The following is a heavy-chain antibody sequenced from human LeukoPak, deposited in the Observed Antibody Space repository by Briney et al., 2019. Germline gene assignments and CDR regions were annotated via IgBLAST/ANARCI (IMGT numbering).Heavy chain of an antibody. V-gene: IGHV1-46*01. Sequence: ASVKVSCKASGYTFTSYYMHWVRQAPGQGLEWMGIINSSGGSTSYAQKFQGRVTMTRDTSTSTVYMELNSLRSEDTAVYYCARDGPRIAALGEDFDYWGQGTLVTVSS. CDR2: INSSGGST. CDR1: GYTFTSYY. J-gene: IGHJ4*02. CDR3: ARDGPRIAALGEDFDY. D-gene: IGHD6-6*01.